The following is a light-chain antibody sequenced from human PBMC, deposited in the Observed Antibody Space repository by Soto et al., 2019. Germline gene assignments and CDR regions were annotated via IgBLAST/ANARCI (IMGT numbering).Light chain of an antibody. J-gene: IGLJ1*01. Sequence: QSALTQPASGSGAPGQSIAISCTGTSSDVGAYNYVSWYQQYPGQAPKLMIYDVTSRPSGVSDRFSGPKSGNTASLTISGLQAEDEADYYCSSYTTSNTYVFGAGTKVTVL. CDR3: SSYTTSNTYV. CDR1: SSDVGAYNY. V-gene: IGLV2-14*03. CDR2: DVT.